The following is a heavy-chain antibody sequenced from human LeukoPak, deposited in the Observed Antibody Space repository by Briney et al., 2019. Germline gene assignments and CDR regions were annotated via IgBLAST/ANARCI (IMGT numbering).Heavy chain of an antibody. Sequence: SETRSLTCTVSGGSISSYYWSWIRQPPGKGLEWIGYIYYSGSTNYNPSLKSRVTISVDTSKNQFSLKLSSVTAADTAVYYCARAGYCSSTSCYPDWFDPWGQGTLVTVSS. V-gene: IGHV4-59*01. CDR1: GGSISSYY. CDR2: IYYSGST. D-gene: IGHD2-2*01. J-gene: IGHJ5*02. CDR3: ARAGYCSSTSCYPDWFDP.